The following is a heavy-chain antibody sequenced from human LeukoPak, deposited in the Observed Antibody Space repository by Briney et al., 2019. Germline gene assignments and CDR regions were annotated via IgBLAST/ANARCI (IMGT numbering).Heavy chain of an antibody. CDR3: ARGNDQLLLYYFDY. V-gene: IGHV4-59*01. D-gene: IGHD2-2*01. CDR2: ISYSGST. Sequence: TSETLSLTCTVSAGSISNYYWSWIRQPPGKGLEWIGYISYSGSTNYNPSLKSRVTISVDTSKNQFSLKLSSVTAADTAVYYCARGNDQLLLYYFDYWGQGTLVTVSS. CDR1: AGSISNYY. J-gene: IGHJ4*02.